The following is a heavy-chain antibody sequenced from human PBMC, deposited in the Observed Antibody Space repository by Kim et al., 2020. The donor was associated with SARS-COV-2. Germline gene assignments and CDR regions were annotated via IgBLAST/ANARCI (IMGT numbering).Heavy chain of an antibody. D-gene: IGHD3-22*01. J-gene: IGHJ4*02. V-gene: IGHV3-23*01. Sequence: YAESGKGRFTISRDNSKNTLFLTMNSPRAQDDAVYYCKDDFYDCRGDYWGQGTLVTVSS. CDR3: KDDFYDCRGDY.